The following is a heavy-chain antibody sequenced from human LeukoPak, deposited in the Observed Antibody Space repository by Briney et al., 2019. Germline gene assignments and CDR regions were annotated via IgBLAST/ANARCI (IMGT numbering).Heavy chain of an antibody. D-gene: IGHD2-15*01. CDR3: ARGAWATRLGS. CDR1: GESLNSYY. V-gene: IGHV4-34*01. J-gene: IGHJ4*02. Sequence: SETLSLTCAVYGESLNSYYWSWVHQPPGEGLEWIGEIYESGTTEYNPSLKSRVTISMVPSKQQFSLSLSSVTAADTAVYYCARGAWATRLGSWGLGTPVIVSS. CDR2: IYESGTT.